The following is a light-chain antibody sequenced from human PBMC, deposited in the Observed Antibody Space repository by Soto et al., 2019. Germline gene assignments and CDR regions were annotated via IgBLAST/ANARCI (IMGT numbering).Light chain of an antibody. CDR1: QAIGND. J-gene: IGKJ4*01. V-gene: IGKV1-39*01. CDR3: QQSYSTPLT. CDR2: DAS. Sequence: DIQMAQSPSSLSAAVGDRVTITCRASQAIGNDLNWYQRRPGKAPNLLIFDASSLQSGVPSRFSGSGSGTDFTLTISSLQPEDFATYYCQQSYSTPLTFGGGTKVDIK.